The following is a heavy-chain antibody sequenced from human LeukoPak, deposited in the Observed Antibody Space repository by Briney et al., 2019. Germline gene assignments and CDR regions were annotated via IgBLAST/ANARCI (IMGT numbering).Heavy chain of an antibody. CDR3: ARGNPSLYSSGWYPFDY. Sequence: PSETLSLTCAVSGSSISSGYYWSWIRQPAGEGLEWIGGIYTSGRTNYNPSLKSRVTISGETSKTQFSLKLSSVAAADTALYYCARGNPSLYSSGWYPFDYWGQGTLVTVSS. D-gene: IGHD6-19*01. J-gene: IGHJ4*02. CDR2: IYTSGRT. CDR1: GSSISSGYY. V-gene: IGHV4-61*02.